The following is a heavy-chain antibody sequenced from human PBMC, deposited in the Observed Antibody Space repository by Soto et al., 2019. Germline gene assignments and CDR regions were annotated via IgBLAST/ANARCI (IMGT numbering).Heavy chain of an antibody. CDR3: TRGLFSGSYYSGGWYYFDS. CDR2: INHSGSS. J-gene: IGHJ4*02. D-gene: IGHD1-26*01. V-gene: IGHV4-34*01. Sequence: WTWLRQTPGKGLQWIGQINHSGSSIYNPSLKNRVTISTMSNNKFSLELSSVTAADTAVYYCTRGLFSGSYYSGGWYYFDSWGQGTMVTVSS.